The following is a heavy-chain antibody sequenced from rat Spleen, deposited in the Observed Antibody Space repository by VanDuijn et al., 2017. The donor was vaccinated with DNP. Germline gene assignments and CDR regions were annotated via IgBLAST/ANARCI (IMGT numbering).Heavy chain of an antibody. J-gene: IGHJ2*01. Sequence: EVLVVDSGGGLVQPGRSLKVSCAASGFTFSDYYMVWVRQAPTKGLEWVAAISYDGGSTYYRDSVKGRFTICRDNAKSTLYLQMDSLRSEDTATYYCARGGRSYFDYWGQGVMVTVSS. D-gene: IGHD1-11*01. CDR3: ARGGRSYFDY. V-gene: IGHV5-20*01. CDR2: ISYDGGST. CDR1: GFTFSDYY.